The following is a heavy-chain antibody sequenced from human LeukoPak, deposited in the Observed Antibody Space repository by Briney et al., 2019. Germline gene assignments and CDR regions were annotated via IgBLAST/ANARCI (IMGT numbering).Heavy chain of an antibody. CDR1: GYSFTSYW. Sequence: GESLKISCKGSGYSFTSYWIGWVRQMPGKGLEWMGIIYPGDSDTRYSPSFQGQVTISADKSISTAYLQWSSLKASDAAMYYCARARGAAGTPDAFDIWGQGTMVTVSS. D-gene: IGHD6-13*01. V-gene: IGHV5-51*01. CDR2: IYPGDSDT. J-gene: IGHJ3*02. CDR3: ARARGAAGTPDAFDI.